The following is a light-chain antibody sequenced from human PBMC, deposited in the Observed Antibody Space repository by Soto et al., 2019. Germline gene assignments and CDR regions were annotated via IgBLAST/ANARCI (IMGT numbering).Light chain of an antibody. Sequence: QSVLTQPPSVSGAPGQRVTISCTGNNSNIGAGSGVNWYQQFPNRAPKLLIYANTHRPSGVPDRFSGSTSATSASLAITGLQTQDEADYYCQSFDSNLTGLIFGGGTKLTVL. CDR1: NSNIGAGSG. CDR2: ANT. V-gene: IGLV1-40*01. CDR3: QSFDSNLTGLI. J-gene: IGLJ2*01.